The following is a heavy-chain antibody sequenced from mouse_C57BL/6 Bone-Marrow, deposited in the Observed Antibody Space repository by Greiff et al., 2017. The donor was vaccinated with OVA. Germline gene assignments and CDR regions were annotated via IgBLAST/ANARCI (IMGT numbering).Heavy chain of an antibody. CDR2: IDPSDSYT. V-gene: IGHV1-50*01. J-gene: IGHJ2*01. Sequence: QVQLQQPGAELVKPGASVKLSCKASGYTFTSYWMQWVNQRPGQGLEWIGEIDPSDSYTNYNQKVKGKATLTVDTSSSTAYMQLSSPTSEDSAVYYCAIIANFNWGYYFDYGGQGTTLTVSS. CDR1: GYTFTSYW. D-gene: IGHD4-1*01. CDR3: AIIANFNWGYYFDY.